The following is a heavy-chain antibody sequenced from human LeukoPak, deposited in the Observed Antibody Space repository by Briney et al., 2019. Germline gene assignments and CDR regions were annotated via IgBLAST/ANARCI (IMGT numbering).Heavy chain of an antibody. Sequence: GGSLRLSCVASGFTLRSYVMNWVRQTPGKGLEWVSSISGSGDSTFYADSVKGRFSISRDNSKNTLYLQVNGLRAEDTAIYYCAKEDGVTMIVVARGMDVWGKGTTVTVSS. V-gene: IGHV3-23*01. J-gene: IGHJ6*03. D-gene: IGHD3-22*01. CDR3: AKEDGVTMIVVARGMDV. CDR2: ISGSGDST. CDR1: GFTLRSYV.